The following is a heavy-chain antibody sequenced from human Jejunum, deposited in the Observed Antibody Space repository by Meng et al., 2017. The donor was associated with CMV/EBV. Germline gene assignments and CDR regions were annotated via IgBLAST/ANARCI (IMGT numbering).Heavy chain of an antibody. V-gene: IGHV3-49*04. D-gene: IGHD6-19*01. CDR1: GDYA. J-gene: IGHJ6*02. Sequence: GDYAMSWVRQAPGKGLEWVGFMRSKAYGGTTEYVASVKGRFIISRDDSKSIAYLQMNSLKTEDTAVYYCTKVPYSSGWGYYGMDVWGQGTTGTVSS. CDR3: TKVPYSSGWGYYGMDV. CDR2: MRSKAYGGTT.